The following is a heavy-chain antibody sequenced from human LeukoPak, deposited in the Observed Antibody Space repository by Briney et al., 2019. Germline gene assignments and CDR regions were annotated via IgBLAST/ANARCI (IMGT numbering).Heavy chain of an antibody. CDR2: INPSSGGT. Sequence: ASVKVSCKSSGYTFTGYYIHWARQAPGQGLQWMGWINPSSGGTKYAQKFQGRVTMTRDTSISTAFMELSSLRSDDTAVYYCARETPTGSYFGYWGQGTLVTVSS. J-gene: IGHJ4*02. CDR1: GYTFTGYY. V-gene: IGHV1-2*02. D-gene: IGHD1-26*01. CDR3: ARETPTGSYFGY.